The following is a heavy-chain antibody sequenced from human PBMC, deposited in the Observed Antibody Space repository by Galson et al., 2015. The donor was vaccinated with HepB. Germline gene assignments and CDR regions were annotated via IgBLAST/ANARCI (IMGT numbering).Heavy chain of an antibody. D-gene: IGHD3-10*01. CDR2: IGGSGATT. CDR3: ARKDGANALDI. Sequence: SLRLSCAASGFTFSSYAIYWVCQAPGKGLEWVSGIGGSGATTYYADSVKGRFTISRDNSKNTVYLHMNSLRAEDTAVYYCARKDGANALDIWGQGTMVTVSS. J-gene: IGHJ3*02. V-gene: IGHV3-23*01. CDR1: GFTFSSYA.